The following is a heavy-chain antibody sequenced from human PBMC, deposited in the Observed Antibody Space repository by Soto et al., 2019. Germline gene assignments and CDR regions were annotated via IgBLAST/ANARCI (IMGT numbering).Heavy chain of an antibody. CDR3: ARTQWLGTNNWFDP. CDR2: IIPILGIA. J-gene: IGHJ5*02. D-gene: IGHD6-19*01. V-gene: IGHV1-69*02. Sequence: QVQLVQSGAEVKKPGSSVKVSCKASGGTFSSYTISWVRQAPGQGLEWMGRIIPILGIANYAQKFQGRVTITADKSTSTAYMELSRLSSEDTAVYYCARTQWLGTNNWFDPWGQGTLVTVSS. CDR1: GGTFSSYT.